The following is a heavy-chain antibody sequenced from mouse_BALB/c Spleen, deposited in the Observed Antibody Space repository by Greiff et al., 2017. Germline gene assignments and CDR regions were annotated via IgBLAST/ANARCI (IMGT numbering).Heavy chain of an antibody. Sequence: EVQGVESGGGLVQPGGSLKLSCAASGFTFSSYTMSWVRQTPEKRLEWVAYISNGGGSTYYPDSVKGRFTISRDNARNILYLQMSSLRSEDTAMYYCARGHGNCDVWGAGTTVTVSS. CDR1: GFTFSSYT. CDR2: ISNGGGST. J-gene: IGHJ1*01. V-gene: IGHV5-12-2*01. D-gene: IGHD2-1*01. CDR3: ARGHGNCDV.